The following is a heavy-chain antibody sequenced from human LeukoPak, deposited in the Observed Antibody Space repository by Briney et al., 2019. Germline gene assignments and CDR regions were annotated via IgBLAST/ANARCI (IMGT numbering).Heavy chain of an antibody. CDR3: ARPYGPGNYINLGLDF. D-gene: IGHD3-10*01. Sequence: ASVKVSCKASGVTLNNYAISWVRQAPGQGLEWMGRTVPVFATTTYAQKFPGRVMITADESTSTVHMELSSLTAEDTALYYCARPYGPGNYINLGLDFWGQGTLVTVS. CDR1: GVTLNNYA. J-gene: IGHJ4*02. V-gene: IGHV1-69*13. CDR2: TVPVFATT.